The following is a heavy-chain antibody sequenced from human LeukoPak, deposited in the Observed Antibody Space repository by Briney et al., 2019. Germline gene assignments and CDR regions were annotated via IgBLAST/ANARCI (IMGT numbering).Heavy chain of an antibody. Sequence: GGSLRLSCVGSGFMFSNYWMSWVRQAPGKGLEWVTNIKQDGSEKYYVDSVKGRFTISRDNAKNSLYLQMNSLKAEDTAVYYCARDLQTYYYDSSGYEYWGQGTLVTVSS. J-gene: IGHJ4*02. CDR1: GFMFSNYW. D-gene: IGHD3-22*01. CDR3: ARDLQTYYYDSSGYEY. CDR2: IKQDGSEK. V-gene: IGHV3-7*04.